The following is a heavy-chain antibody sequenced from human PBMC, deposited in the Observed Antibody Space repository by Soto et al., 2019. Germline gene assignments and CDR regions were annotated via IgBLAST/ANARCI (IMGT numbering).Heavy chain of an antibody. CDR3: ARDPFGGSTRDTGDY. CDR2: IIPIFGTA. Sequence: ASVKVSCKASGGTFSSYAISWVRQAPGQGLEWMGGIIPIFGTANYAQKFQGRVTITADESTSTAYMELSSLRSEDTAVYYCARDPFGGSTRDTGDYWGQGTLVTVSS. J-gene: IGHJ4*02. D-gene: IGHD2-2*01. CDR1: GGTFSSYA. V-gene: IGHV1-69*13.